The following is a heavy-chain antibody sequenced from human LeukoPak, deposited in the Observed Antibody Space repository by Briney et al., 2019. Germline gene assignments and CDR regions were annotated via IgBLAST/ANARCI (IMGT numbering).Heavy chain of an antibody. D-gene: IGHD5-18*01. CDR3: PRNGYIYGYGYYYYIDV. Sequence: GDSLSLSCAAWGFTFGYYGMSGPRHPPGRGVEGGANNKWKNDSPQYADHVTGQLTISRDKEKNSLYLQMNGRRGEDTGLYYCPRNGYIYGYGYYYYIDVWGKGTAVTVSS. CDR1: GFTFGYYG. J-gene: IGHJ6*03. V-gene: IGHV3-20*04. CDR2: NKWKNDSP.